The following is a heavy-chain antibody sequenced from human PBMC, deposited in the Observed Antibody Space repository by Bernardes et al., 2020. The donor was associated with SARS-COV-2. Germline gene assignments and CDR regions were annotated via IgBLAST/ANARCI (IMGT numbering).Heavy chain of an antibody. CDR2: MDHSGST. CDR3: ARGDGEYSGSNYNYNGLDV. J-gene: IGHJ6*02. CDR1: GGSFRGYY. D-gene: IGHD1-26*01. V-gene: IGHV4-34*01. Sequence: SETLSLTCAVYGGSFRGYYWSWIRQSPGKGLEWIGEMDHSGSTNYNPSLQSRVTISVDTSKNQFSLKLSSVTAADTAMYYCARGDGEYSGSNYNYNGLDVWGQGTTVTVSS.